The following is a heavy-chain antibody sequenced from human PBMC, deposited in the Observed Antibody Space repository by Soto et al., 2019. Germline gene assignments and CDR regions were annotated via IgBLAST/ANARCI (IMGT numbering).Heavy chain of an antibody. D-gene: IGHD2-21*02. Sequence: QVQLLQSGAEVRRPGASVNVSCRAFGYTFTTHYLYWVLQAPGQGLEWMGMINPTSGSTTYAQKYRDRVTLTRDASTRTVYMELKSLTSEDTAVYSCARLDRVGPASGPWGQGTLVAVSS. J-gene: IGHJ5*02. CDR2: INPTSGST. V-gene: IGHV1-46*01. CDR3: ARLDRVGPASGP. CDR1: GYTFTTHY.